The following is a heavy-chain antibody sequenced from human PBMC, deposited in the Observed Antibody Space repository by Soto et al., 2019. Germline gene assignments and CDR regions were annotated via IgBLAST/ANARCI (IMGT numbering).Heavy chain of an antibody. CDR3: ARQARISDRPWYFDI. D-gene: IGHD6-6*01. V-gene: IGHV4-39*01. CDR1: GGSISNEDYY. CDR2: IYYTGTT. Sequence: QLQLQESGPGLMKPSGTLSLTCTVSGGSISNEDYYWGWIRQPPGKGLEWIGTIYYTGTTYYNPSLKGRVTISVDTSKNHFSLKLSSVTAADTAVYYCARQARISDRPWYFDIWGRGTLVSVSS. J-gene: IGHJ2*01.